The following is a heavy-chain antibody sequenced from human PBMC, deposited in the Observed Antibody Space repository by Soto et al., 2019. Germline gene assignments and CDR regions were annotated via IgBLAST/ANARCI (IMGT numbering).Heavy chain of an antibody. Sequence: GGSLRLSCAASGFTFSSYGMHWVRQAPGKGLEWVAVIWYDGSNKYYADSVKGRFTISRDNSKNTLYLQMNSLRAEDTAVYYCARDLWDYGDYDNYFDYWGQGTLVTVSS. CDR3: ARDLWDYGDYDNYFDY. V-gene: IGHV3-33*01. CDR2: IWYDGSNK. J-gene: IGHJ4*02. D-gene: IGHD4-17*01. CDR1: GFTFSSYG.